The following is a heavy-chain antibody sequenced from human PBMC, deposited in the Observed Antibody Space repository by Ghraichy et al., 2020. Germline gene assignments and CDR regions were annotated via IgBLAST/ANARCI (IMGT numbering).Heavy chain of an antibody. V-gene: IGHV4-4*02. CDR3: ARDWGPPPITMVPSYGMDV. Sequence: SETLSLTCAVSGGSISSSNWWSWVRQPPGKGLEWIGEIYHSGSTNYNPSLKSRVTISVDKSKNQFSLKLSSVTAADTAVYYFARDWGPPPITMVPSYGMDVWGQGTTVTVSS. D-gene: IGHD3-10*01. J-gene: IGHJ6*02. CDR2: IYHSGST. CDR1: GGSISSSNW.